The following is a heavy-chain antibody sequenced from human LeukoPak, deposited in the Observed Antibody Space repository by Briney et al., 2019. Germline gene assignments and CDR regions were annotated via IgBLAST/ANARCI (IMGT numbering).Heavy chain of an antibody. V-gene: IGHV4-61*08. D-gene: IGHD6-19*01. Sequence: PSETLSLTCTVSGGSISSGGYYWSWIRQPPGKGLEWIGYIYYSGSTNYNPSLKSRVTISVDTSKNQFSLKLSSVTAADTAVYYCARASPTWLPLIWGQGTLVTVSS. CDR1: GGSISSGGYY. CDR2: IYYSGST. J-gene: IGHJ4*02. CDR3: ARASPTWLPLI.